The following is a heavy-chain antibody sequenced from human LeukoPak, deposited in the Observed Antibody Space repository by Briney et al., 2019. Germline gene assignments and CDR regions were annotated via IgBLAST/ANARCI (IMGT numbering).Heavy chain of an antibody. CDR1: GVSISSYY. J-gene: IGHJ4*02. CDR2: IYYSGST. Sequence: SETLSLTCTVSGVSISSYYWSWIRQPPGKGLEWIGYIYYSGSTNYNPSLKSRVTISVDTSKNQFSLKLSSVTAADTAVYYCAREDYYYDSSGYYFDYWGQGTLVTVSS. CDR3: AREDYYYDSSGYYFDY. D-gene: IGHD3-22*01. V-gene: IGHV4-59*01.